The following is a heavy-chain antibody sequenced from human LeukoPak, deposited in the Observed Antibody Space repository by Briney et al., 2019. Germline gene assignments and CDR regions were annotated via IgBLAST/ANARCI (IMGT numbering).Heavy chain of an antibody. D-gene: IGHD3-3*02. J-gene: IGHJ4*02. V-gene: IGHV3-72*01. CDR2: TRDITNSYTT. CDR3: ARGSGISWPHFDY. CDR1: GFTFSDHY. Sequence: GGSLRLSCAASGFTFSDHYMDWVRQAPGKGLEWVGRTRDITNSYTTEYAASVKGRFTISRDDSKNSLYLQMNSLKTEDTAVYYCARGSGISWPHFDYWGQGTLVTVSS.